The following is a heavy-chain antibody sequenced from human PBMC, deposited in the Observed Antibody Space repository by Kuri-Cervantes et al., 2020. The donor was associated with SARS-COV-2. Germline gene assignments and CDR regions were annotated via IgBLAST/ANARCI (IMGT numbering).Heavy chain of an antibody. J-gene: IGHJ4*02. Sequence: SCAASRFSFSSYAMHWVRQAPGKGLEWVAVISYDGSNKYYADSVKGRFTISRDNSKNTLYLQMNSLRAEDTAVYYCARGDYGDYGDYWGQGTLVTVSS. CDR3: ARGDYGDYGDY. CDR1: RFSFSSYA. D-gene: IGHD4-17*01. CDR2: ISYDGSNK. V-gene: IGHV3-30-3*01.